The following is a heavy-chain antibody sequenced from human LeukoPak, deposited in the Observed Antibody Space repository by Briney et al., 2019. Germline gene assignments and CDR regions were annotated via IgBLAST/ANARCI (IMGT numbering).Heavy chain of an antibody. CDR3: ARDRAMAVFDY. D-gene: IGHD5-18*01. CDR1: GYTFTGYY. Sequence: ASVKVSCKASGYTFTGYYMHWVRQAPGQGLEWMGWINPNSGGTNYAQKFQGRVTMTRDTSISTAYMELSSLRSEDTAVYYCARDRAMAVFDYWGQGTLVTVSS. V-gene: IGHV1-2*02. CDR2: INPNSGGT. J-gene: IGHJ4*02.